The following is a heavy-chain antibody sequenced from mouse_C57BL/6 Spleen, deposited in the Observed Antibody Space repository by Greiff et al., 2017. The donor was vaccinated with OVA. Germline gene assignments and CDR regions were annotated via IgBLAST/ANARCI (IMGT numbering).Heavy chain of an antibody. CDR3: ARKGGYGSYYAMDY. CDR1: GYTFTSYW. D-gene: IGHD3-1*01. CDR2: INPSNGGT. Sequence: QVQLQQPGTELVKPGASVKLSCKASGYTFTSYWMHWVKQRPGQGLEWIGNINPSNGGTNYNEKFKSKATLTVDKSSSTAYMQLRSLITEDSAVYYGARKGGYGSYYAMDYWGQGTSVTVSS. J-gene: IGHJ4*01. V-gene: IGHV1-53*01.